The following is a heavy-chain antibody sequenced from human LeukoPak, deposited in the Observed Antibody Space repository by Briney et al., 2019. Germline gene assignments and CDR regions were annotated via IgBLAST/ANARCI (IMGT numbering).Heavy chain of an antibody. CDR1: GFTFSSSTFGSYT. D-gene: IGHD4-11*01. CDR3: ARDLDYSTGFDY. J-gene: IGHJ4*02. CDR2: ISSTGTYI. V-gene: IGHV3-21*01. Sequence: GGSLRLSCATSGFTFSSSTFGSYTMNWVRQAPGKGQEWVSSISSTGTYIYYTDSVKGRFTISRDIANSLLYLQMNSLRADDTAVYYCARDLDYSTGFDYWGQGTLVTVSS.